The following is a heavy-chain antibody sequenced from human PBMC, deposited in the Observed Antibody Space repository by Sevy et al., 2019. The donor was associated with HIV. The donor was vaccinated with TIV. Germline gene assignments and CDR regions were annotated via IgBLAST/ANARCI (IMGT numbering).Heavy chain of an antibody. CDR1: GFTVSRNY. Sequence: GGSLGLSCAASGFTVSRNYMSWVRQGPGKGLEWVSVIYSDGRTFYADSVKDRFTISRDNSKNTLYLQMNSLRVEDTAVYYCAGWSSAWTLFDYWGQGTLVTVSS. CDR2: IYSDGRT. V-gene: IGHV3-66*01. D-gene: IGHD6-19*01. J-gene: IGHJ4*02. CDR3: AGWSSAWTLFDY.